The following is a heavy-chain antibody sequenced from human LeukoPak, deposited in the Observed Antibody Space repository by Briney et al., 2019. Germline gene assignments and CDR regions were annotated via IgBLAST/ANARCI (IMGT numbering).Heavy chain of an antibody. J-gene: IGHJ4*02. CDR2: IYHSGST. D-gene: IGHD3-22*01. Sequence: SETLSLTCAVSGGSISSSNWWSWVRQPPGKGLEWIGEIYHSGSTNYNPSLKSRVTISVDKSKNQFSLKLSSVTAADTAVYYCARVQSSLYYYDSSGYYPFDYWGQGTLVTVSS. CDR1: GGSISSSNW. V-gene: IGHV4-4*02. CDR3: ARVQSSLYYYDSSGYYPFDY.